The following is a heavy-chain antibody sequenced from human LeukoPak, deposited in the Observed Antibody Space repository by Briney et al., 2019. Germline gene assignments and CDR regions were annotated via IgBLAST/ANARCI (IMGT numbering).Heavy chain of an antibody. CDR3: ASDYYGMDV. CDR1: GYTFTGYY. V-gene: IGHV1-2*06. J-gene: IGHJ6*02. CDR2: INPNSGGT. Sequence: ASVKVSCKASGYTFTGYYMHWVRQAPGQGLEWMGRINPNSGGTNYAQKFQGRVTITADESTSTAYMELSSLRSEDTAVYYCASDYYGMDVWGQGTTVTVSS.